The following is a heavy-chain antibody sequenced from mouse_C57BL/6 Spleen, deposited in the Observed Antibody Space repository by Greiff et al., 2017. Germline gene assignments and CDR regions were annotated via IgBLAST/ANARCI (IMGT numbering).Heavy chain of an antibody. CDR2: IDPENGDT. CDR1: GFNFKDDC. V-gene: IGHV14-4*01. CDR3: TTMVRNFAY. Sequence: EVQLQQSGAELVRPGASVKLSCTASGFNFKDDCMHWVKQRPEQGLEWIGWIDPENGDTEYASKFKGKATITADTSSNTAYLQLSSLTSEDTAVYYCTTMVRNFAYWGQGTPVTVSA. J-gene: IGHJ3*01. D-gene: IGHD2-2*01.